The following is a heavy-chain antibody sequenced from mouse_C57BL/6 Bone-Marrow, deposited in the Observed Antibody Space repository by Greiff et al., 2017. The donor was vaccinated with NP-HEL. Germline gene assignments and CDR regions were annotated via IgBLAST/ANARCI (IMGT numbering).Heavy chain of an antibody. D-gene: IGHD2-3*01. J-gene: IGHJ4*01. V-gene: IGHV1-19*01. CDR1: GYTFTDYY. CDR3: ARSGYYYYYAMDY. Sequence: EVQLQQSGPVLVKPGASVKMSCKASGYTFTDYYMNWVKQSHGKSLEWIGVINPYNGGTSYNQKFKGKATLTVDKSSSTAYMELNSLTSEDSAVYYCARSGYYYYYAMDYWGQGTSVTVSS. CDR2: INPYNGGT.